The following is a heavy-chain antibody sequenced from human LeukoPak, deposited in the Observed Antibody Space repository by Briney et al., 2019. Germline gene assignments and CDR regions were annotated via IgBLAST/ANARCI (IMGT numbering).Heavy chain of an antibody. CDR3: TRDAYGSGRVPRAFDI. CDR1: GFTFSSYA. D-gene: IGHD3-10*01. Sequence: PGGSLRLSCAASGFTFSSYAMSRVRQAPGKGLEWVGFIRSRAYGGTTEYAASVKGRFTISRDDSKSIAYLQMNSLKTEDTAVYYCTRDAYGSGRVPRAFDIWGQGTMVTVSS. V-gene: IGHV3-49*04. CDR2: IRSRAYGGTT. J-gene: IGHJ3*02.